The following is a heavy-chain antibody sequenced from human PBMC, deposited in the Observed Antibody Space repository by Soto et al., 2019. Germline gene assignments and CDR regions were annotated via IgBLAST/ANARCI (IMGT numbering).Heavy chain of an antibody. J-gene: IGHJ4*02. Sequence: EVQLVESGGGVVQPGGSLRLSCAASGFTFSDHYMDWVRQAPGKGLEWVGRNRNQVNSHSTEYAASVKGRFTISRDDSKNSLDLQMNSLKTEDTAVYYCAKVSVSDYSFDYWGQGILVTVSS. CDR1: GFTFSDHY. V-gene: IGHV3-72*01. CDR3: AKVSVSDYSFDY. D-gene: IGHD2-21*01. CDR2: NRNQVNSHST.